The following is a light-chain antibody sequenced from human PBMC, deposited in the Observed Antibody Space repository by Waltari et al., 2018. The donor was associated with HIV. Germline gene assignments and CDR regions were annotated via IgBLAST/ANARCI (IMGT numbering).Light chain of an antibody. CDR2: GAS. CDR1: QSVSSN. J-gene: IGKJ2*01. V-gene: IGKV3-15*01. Sequence: EIVLTQSPATLSVSPGERATLPCRAGQSVSSNLAWYQQKPGQAPRLLIYGASTRATGIPARFSGSGSGAEFTLIISSLQSEDFAIYYCQQYNNWPMYTFGQGTKLEIK. CDR3: QQYNNWPMYT.